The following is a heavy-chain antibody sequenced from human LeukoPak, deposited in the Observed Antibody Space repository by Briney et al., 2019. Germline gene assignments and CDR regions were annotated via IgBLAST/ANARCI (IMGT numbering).Heavy chain of an antibody. V-gene: IGHV3-30-3*01. D-gene: IGHD6-13*01. Sequence: GRSLRLSCAASGFTFRSYAMHWVRQAPGKGLEWVTFISYDGSIKYYADSVKGRFTISGDNAKNSLYLQMNSLRAEDTAVYYCARLAAPDAFDIWGQGTMVTVSS. CDR2: ISYDGSIK. J-gene: IGHJ3*02. CDR3: ARLAAPDAFDI. CDR1: GFTFRSYA.